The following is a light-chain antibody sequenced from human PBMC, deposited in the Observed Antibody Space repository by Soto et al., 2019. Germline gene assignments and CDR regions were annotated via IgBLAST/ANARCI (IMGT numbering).Light chain of an antibody. V-gene: IGKV3-20*01. CDR2: GAS. CDR3: QQYGSSHT. J-gene: IGKJ3*01. Sequence: EIVLTQSPGTLSLSPGERATLSCRASQSVSGSYLAWYQQKPGQAPRLLIYGASSRATGIPDRFSGSGSGTDFTLTISRLEPEDLAVYYCQQYGSSHTFGPVTKVDIK. CDR1: QSVSGSY.